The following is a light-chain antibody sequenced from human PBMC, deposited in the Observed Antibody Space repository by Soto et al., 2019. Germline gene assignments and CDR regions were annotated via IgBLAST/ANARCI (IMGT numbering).Light chain of an antibody. J-gene: IGLJ1*01. V-gene: IGLV2-8*01. CDR2: EVS. Sequence: QSVLTQPPSASGSPGQSVTISCAGTSSDVGGYNYVSWYQQYPGKVPKLMIYEVSERPSGVPDRFSGSKSGNTAFLTVSGLQAEDEADYYCLSYADTAYVFGSGTKFTV. CDR3: LSYADTAYV. CDR1: SSDVGGYNY.